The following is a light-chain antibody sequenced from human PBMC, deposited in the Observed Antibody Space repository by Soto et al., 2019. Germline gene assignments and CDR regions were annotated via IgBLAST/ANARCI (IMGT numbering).Light chain of an antibody. CDR1: NTDVGGYDY. CDR2: EVN. V-gene: IGLV2-14*01. CDR3: SSYSISTAYL. J-gene: IGLJ1*01. Sequence: QSALTQPASVSGSPGQSITISCTGANTDVGGYDYVSWYQQHPGKAPKLMVFEVNNRPSGVSYRFSGSKSGNTASLTISGLQAEDEADYFCSSYSISTAYLFGTGTKVTVL.